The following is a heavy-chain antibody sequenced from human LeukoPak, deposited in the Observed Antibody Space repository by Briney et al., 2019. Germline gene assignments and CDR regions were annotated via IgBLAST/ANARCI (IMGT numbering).Heavy chain of an antibody. V-gene: IGHV3-23*01. CDR1: GFTFGSYA. CDR2: ISGSGGST. Sequence: GGSLRLSCAASGFTFGSYAMYWVRQAPGKGLEWVSGISGSGGSTFYADSVKGRFTISRDNSGNTVYLQMNSLRADGTAVYYCAKTTAGYSSGRYPGWPVDYWGQGTLVTVSS. CDR3: AKTTAGYSSGRYPGWPVDY. J-gene: IGHJ4*02. D-gene: IGHD6-19*01.